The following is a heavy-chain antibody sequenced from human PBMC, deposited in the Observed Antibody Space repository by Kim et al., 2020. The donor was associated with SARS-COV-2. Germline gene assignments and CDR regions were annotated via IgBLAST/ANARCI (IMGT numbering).Heavy chain of an antibody. J-gene: IGHJ4*02. CDR3: ARASYSSGWYAFDY. D-gene: IGHD6-19*01. V-gene: IGHV3-30*01. Sequence: DSVKGRFTISRDNSKNTLYLQMNSLRAEDTAVYYCARASYSSGWYAFDYWGQGTLVTVSS.